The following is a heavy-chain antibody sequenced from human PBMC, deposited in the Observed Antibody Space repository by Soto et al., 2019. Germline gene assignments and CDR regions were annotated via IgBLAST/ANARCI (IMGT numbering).Heavy chain of an antibody. CDR1: GFTFSDSG. CDR3: ARRGYCSGGSCFSYWAFDI. V-gene: IGHV3-30*03. Sequence: QVHLVESGGGVVQPGRSLRLFCAASGFTFSDSGMHWVRQAPGKGLEWVAVMAYDGSNKYYAYSVKCRFTISRDNSKNTLFLQMNNLRSDDTALYYCARRGYCSGGSCFSYWAFDIWGQGAMVTVSS. D-gene: IGHD2-15*01. J-gene: IGHJ3*02. CDR2: MAYDGSNK.